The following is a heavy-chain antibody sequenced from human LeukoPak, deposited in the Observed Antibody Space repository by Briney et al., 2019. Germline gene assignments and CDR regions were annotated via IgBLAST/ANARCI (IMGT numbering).Heavy chain of an antibody. Sequence: PGGSLRLSCAASGFTVSSNYMSWVRQAPGKGLEWVSVIYSGGSTYYADSVKGRFTISRDNSKNTLYLQMNSLRAEDTAVYYCARVGFRTIFAVVKTEYYYYMDVWGKGTTVTVSS. CDR2: IYSGGST. J-gene: IGHJ6*03. CDR1: GFTVSSNY. V-gene: IGHV3-66*01. D-gene: IGHD3-3*01. CDR3: ARVGFRTIFAVVKTEYYYYMDV.